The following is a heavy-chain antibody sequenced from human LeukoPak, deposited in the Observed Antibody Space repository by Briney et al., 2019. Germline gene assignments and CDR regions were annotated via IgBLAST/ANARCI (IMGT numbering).Heavy chain of an antibody. Sequence: AGGSLRLSCAASGFTFSSYGMHWVRQAPGKGLEWVAFIRYDGSNIYYADSVKGRFTFSRDNSKNTLYLHMNSLRAEDTAVYYCVKDYSGYGYYFDYWGRGTLVSVSS. J-gene: IGHJ4*02. D-gene: IGHD5-18*01. V-gene: IGHV3-30*02. CDR2: IRYDGSNI. CDR1: GFTFSSYG. CDR3: VKDYSGYGYYFDY.